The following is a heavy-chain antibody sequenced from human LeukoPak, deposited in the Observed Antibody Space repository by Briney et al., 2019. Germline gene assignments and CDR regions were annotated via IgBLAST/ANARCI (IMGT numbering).Heavy chain of an antibody. J-gene: IGHJ4*02. D-gene: IGHD6-13*01. V-gene: IGHV4-59*01. CDR1: GGSISSYY. Sequence: SETLSLTCPVSGGSISSYYWSWIRQPPGKGLEWIGYIYYSGSTNYNPSLKSRVTISVDTSKNQFPLKLSSVTAADTAVYYCARVGSSWYKYFDYWGQGTLVTVSS. CDR3: ARVGSSWYKYFDY. CDR2: IYYSGST.